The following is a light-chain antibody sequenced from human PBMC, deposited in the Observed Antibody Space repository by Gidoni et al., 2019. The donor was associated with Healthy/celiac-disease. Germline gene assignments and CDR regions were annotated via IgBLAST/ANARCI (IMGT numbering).Light chain of an antibody. CDR1: QYISNY. J-gene: IGKJ3*01. V-gene: IGKV1-33*01. Sequence: DIQMTQSPSALSASVGDRVTITCQASQYISNYLNWDQQKQGKAPKLLIYEASNLETGVPSSLSGRGSGTDFTFTISSLQPEDIATYYCQQYDNLFTFGHGTKVDIK. CDR3: QQYDNLFT. CDR2: EAS.